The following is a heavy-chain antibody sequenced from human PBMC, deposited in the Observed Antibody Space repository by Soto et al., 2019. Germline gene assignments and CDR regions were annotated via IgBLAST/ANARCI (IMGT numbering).Heavy chain of an antibody. CDR1: GFTFSSYA. Sequence: EVQLLESGGGLVQPGGSLRLSCAASGFTFSSYAMSWVRQAPGKGLEWVSSISASDGGTFYADSVKGRFSISRDNSKNTLYLQMSSLRVEDTAVYFCARDPRVGATAAEYFQEWGQGTLVTVSS. CDR2: ISASDGGT. J-gene: IGHJ1*01. CDR3: ARDPRVGATAAEYFQE. D-gene: IGHD1-26*01. V-gene: IGHV3-23*01.